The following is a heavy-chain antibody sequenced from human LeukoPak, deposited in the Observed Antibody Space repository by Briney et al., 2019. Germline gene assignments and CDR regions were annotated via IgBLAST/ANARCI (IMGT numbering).Heavy chain of an antibody. CDR2: INAGNGNT. D-gene: IGHD3-22*01. J-gene: IGHJ5*02. CDR1: GYTFTSYA. V-gene: IGHV1-3*01. CDR3: ARGFYYDSSGYYYVRWFDP. Sequence: ASVKVSCKASGYTFTSYAMHWVRQAPGQRLEWMGWINAGNGNTKYSQKFQGRVTITRDTSASTAYMELSSLRSEDTAVYYCARGFYYDSSGYYYVRWFDPWGQGTLVTVPS.